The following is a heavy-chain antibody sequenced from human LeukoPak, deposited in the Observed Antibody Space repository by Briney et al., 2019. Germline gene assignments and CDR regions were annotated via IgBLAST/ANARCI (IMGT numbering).Heavy chain of an antibody. J-gene: IGHJ4*02. CDR2: IYRSGST. D-gene: IGHD1-26*01. CDR1: GYSISSGYY. V-gene: IGHV4-38-2*01. CDR3: SRASLTSGSFFDY. Sequence: SETLSLTCAVSGYSISSGYYCGWIRQPPGKGLQWIGSIYRSGSTYYNPSLKRRVTISVDTSKNQFSLRLTSVTAADTAVYYCSRASLTSGSFFDYWGQGTLVTVSS.